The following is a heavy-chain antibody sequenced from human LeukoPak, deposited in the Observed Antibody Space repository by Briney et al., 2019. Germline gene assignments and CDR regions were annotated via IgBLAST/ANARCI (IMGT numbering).Heavy chain of an antibody. D-gene: IGHD6-19*01. J-gene: IGHJ4*02. CDR1: GGTFSSYA. CDR3: ASFAPGIAVAAQPRRFDY. V-gene: IGHV1-69*05. CDR2: IIPIFGTA. Sequence: ASVKVSCKASGGTFSSYAISWVRQAPGQGLEWMGRIIPIFGTANYAQKFQGRVTITTDESTSTAYMELSSLRSEDTAVYYCASFAPGIAVAAQPRRFDYWGQGTLVTVSS.